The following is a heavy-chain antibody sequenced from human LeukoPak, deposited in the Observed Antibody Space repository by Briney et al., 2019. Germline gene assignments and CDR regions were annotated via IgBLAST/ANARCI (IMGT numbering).Heavy chain of an antibody. CDR3: ARDYGEVTFDY. J-gene: IGHJ4*02. Sequence: PSETLSLTWTVSGGSISSYYWSWIRQPPEKGLEWIGYIYYSGSTNYNPSLKSRVTISVDTSKNQFSLKLSSVTAADTAVYYCARDYGEVTFDYWGQGTLVTVSS. CDR1: GGSISSYY. CDR2: IYYSGST. V-gene: IGHV4-59*01. D-gene: IGHD2-21*02.